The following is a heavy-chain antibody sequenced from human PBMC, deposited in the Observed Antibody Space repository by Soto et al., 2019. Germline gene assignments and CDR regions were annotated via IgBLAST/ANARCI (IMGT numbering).Heavy chain of an antibody. Sequence: QVQLVQSGGDVKKPGASVKVSCKASGYIFINYGISWVRQAPGQGLEWMGRIRLYSGDTDYAPKFHGRVTMTSDTSTSTVYMELRSLRSDDTAVYYCARGRSSSDYWGHGTLVTVSS. CDR3: ARGRSSSDY. CDR2: IRLYSGDT. V-gene: IGHV1-18*01. J-gene: IGHJ4*01. D-gene: IGHD6-6*01. CDR1: GYIFINYG.